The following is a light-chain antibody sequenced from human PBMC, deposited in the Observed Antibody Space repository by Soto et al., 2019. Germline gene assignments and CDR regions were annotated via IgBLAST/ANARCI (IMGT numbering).Light chain of an antibody. CDR3: SSYTSDSSDV. V-gene: IGLV2-14*01. Sequence: QSVLTQPASVSLSPGQSITISCTGTSSDVGLYDYVSWYHQHPGKAPQLMIYAVSNRPSGVSNRFSASKSGNTASLFISGLQAEDEADYYCSSYTSDSSDVFGSGTKVTVL. CDR2: AVS. CDR1: SSDVGLYDY. J-gene: IGLJ1*01.